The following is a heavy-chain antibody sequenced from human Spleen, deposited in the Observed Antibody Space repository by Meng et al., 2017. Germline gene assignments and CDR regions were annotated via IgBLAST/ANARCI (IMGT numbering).Heavy chain of an antibody. CDR3: AHGWAFDY. Sequence: QVQLQQSGPGLVKTSQTLSLTCAISGDSVSSDSAAWNWIRQSPSRGLEWLGRTNYRSEWYNDYAVSVQGRITINADTSMNQFSLQLDSVTPEDTAVYYCAHGWAFDYWGQGTLVTVSS. D-gene: IGHD6-19*01. CDR1: GDSVSSDSAA. V-gene: IGHV6-1*01. J-gene: IGHJ4*02. CDR2: TNYRSEWYN.